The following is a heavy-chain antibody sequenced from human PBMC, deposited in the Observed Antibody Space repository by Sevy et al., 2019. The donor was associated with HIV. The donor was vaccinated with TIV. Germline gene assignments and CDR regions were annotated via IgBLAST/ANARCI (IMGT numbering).Heavy chain of an antibody. CDR3: ARDKGEAIFRPFYGMDV. J-gene: IGHJ6*02. D-gene: IGHD3-3*01. V-gene: IGHV3-66*01. Sequence: GGSLRLSCAASGFTVSSNYMSWVRQAPGKGLEWVSVIYSGGSTYYADSVKGRFTISRDNSKNTLYLQMNSLRAEDTAVYYCARDKGEAIFRPFYGMDVWGQGTTVTVSS. CDR2: IYSGGST. CDR1: GFTVSSNY.